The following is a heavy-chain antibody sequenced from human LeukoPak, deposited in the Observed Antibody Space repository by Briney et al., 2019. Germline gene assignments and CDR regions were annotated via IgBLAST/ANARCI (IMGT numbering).Heavy chain of an antibody. CDR2: VYYSGST. V-gene: IGHV4-59*01. D-gene: IGHD2-2*01. Sequence: SETLSLTCTVSGGSISSYYWSWIRQPPGKGLEWIGYVYYSGSTNYNPSLKSRVTISVDTSKNQFSLKLSSVTAADTAVYYCAGQKYQLLLGYWGQGTLVTVSS. CDR1: GGSISSYY. J-gene: IGHJ4*02. CDR3: AGQKYQLLLGY.